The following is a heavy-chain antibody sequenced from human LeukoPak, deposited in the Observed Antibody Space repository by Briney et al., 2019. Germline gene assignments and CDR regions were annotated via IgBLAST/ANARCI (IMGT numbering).Heavy chain of an antibody. CDR3: ARHPSDSGYDFDY. CDR2: INHSGST. V-gene: IGHV4-34*01. D-gene: IGHD5-12*01. Sequence: SETLSLTCTVYGGSFSGYYWSWILQPPGKGLEWIGEINHSGSTNYNPSLKSRVTISVDTSKNQFSLKLSSVTAADTAVYYCARHPSDSGYDFDYWGQGTLVTVSS. J-gene: IGHJ4*02. CDR1: GGSFSGYY.